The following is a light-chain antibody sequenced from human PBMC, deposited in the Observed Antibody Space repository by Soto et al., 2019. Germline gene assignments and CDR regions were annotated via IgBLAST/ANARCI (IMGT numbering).Light chain of an antibody. V-gene: IGLV2-14*03. CDR3: SSYTGTSTLYV. J-gene: IGLJ1*01. CDR1: SSDIGGYNY. Sequence: QSVLTQPASVSGSPGQSITISCTGTSSDIGGYNYVSWYRQHPGKAPELMIYDVANRPSGVSDRFSGSKSGNTASLAISGLQTEDEADYYCSSYTGTSTLYVFGTGTKVTVL. CDR2: DVA.